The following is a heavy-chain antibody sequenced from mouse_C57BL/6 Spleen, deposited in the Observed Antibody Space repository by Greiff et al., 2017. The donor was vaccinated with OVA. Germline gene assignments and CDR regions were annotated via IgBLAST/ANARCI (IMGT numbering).Heavy chain of an antibody. D-gene: IGHD2-3*01. V-gene: IGHV2-2*01. CDR2: IWSGGST. CDR3: AKPIYDGYLYAMDY. J-gene: IGHJ4*01. Sequence: QVQLQQSGPGLVLPSQSLSITCTVSGFSLTSSGVHWVRQSPGKGLEWLGVIWSGGSTDYNAAFISRLSISKDNSKSQVYFKMNSLQADDTAIYYGAKPIYDGYLYAMDYWGQGTSVTVSS. CDR1: GFSLTSSG.